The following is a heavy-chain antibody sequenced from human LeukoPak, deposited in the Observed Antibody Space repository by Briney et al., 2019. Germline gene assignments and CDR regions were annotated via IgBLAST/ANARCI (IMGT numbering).Heavy chain of an antibody. D-gene: IGHD3-10*01. J-gene: IGHJ6*02. CDR3: ASPNIEYYYASGSYYNRDYYYYGMDV. CDR2: IVGSSST. V-gene: IGHV3-21*01. CDR1: GFTFSNFA. Sequence: GGSLRLSCAASGFTFSNFAMTWVRQAPGKGLEWVSSIVGSSSTYYADSLKGRFTISRDNAKNSLYLQMNSLRAEDTAVYYCASPNIEYYYASGSYYNRDYYYYGMDVWGQGTTVTVSS.